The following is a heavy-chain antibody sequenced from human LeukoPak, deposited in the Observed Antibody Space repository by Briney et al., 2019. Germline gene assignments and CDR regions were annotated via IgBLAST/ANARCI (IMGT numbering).Heavy chain of an antibody. Sequence: GGSLRLSCAASELSFTSYWMSWLRQAPGKGLEWVANINEDGGTKFYVDSVKGRFTVSRDNAKNSLYLQMNSLRAEDTSVYYCARDIGYGDYDYWGQGTLVTVSS. V-gene: IGHV3-7*01. J-gene: IGHJ4*02. CDR2: INEDGGTK. D-gene: IGHD4-17*01. CDR3: ARDIGYGDYDY. CDR1: ELSFTSYW.